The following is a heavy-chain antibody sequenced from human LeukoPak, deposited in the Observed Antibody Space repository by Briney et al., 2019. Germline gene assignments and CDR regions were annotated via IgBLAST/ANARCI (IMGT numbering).Heavy chain of an antibody. CDR3: ARTGRDGYNFYYYYYMDV. D-gene: IGHD5-24*01. V-gene: IGHV3-30*01. Sequence: GGSLRLSCAASGFTFNSYAMHWVRQAPGKGLEWVAVISYDGSNKYYADSVKGRFTISRDNSKNTLNLEMNRLRTEDTAVYYRARTGRDGYNFYYYYYMDVWGKGTTVTVSS. CDR1: GFTFNSYA. CDR2: ISYDGSNK. J-gene: IGHJ6*03.